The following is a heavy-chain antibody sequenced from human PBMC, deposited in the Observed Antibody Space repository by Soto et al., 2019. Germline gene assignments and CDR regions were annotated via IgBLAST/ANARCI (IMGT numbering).Heavy chain of an antibody. V-gene: IGHV4-30-2*01. D-gene: IGHD5-18*01. CDR2: IYHSGST. J-gene: IGHJ2*01. CDR1: GGSISSGGYS. Sequence: QVQLQESGPGLVKPSETLSLTCTVSGGSISSGGYSWSWIRQPPGKGLEWIGYIYHSGSTYYNPSLKSRVTISVDRSKNQFSLKLSSVTAADTAVYYCARVSRGYSYGTGALNWYFDLWGRGTLVTVSS. CDR3: ARVSRGYSYGTGALNWYFDL.